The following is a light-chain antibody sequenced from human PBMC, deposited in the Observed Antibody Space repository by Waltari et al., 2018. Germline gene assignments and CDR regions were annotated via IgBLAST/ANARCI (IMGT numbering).Light chain of an antibody. CDR3: SSFTSSATCV. J-gene: IGLJ3*02. V-gene: IGLV2-14*03. CDR1: NSDIGGYNY. CDR2: GVS. Sequence: QSALTQPASLSGSPRQSITISCTGTNSDIGGYNYVSWYQHHSGKAPKLMIFGVSDRRSGVSNRFSGSKTGNTASLTISELKADDEADYYCSSFTSSATCVFGGGTKLTVL.